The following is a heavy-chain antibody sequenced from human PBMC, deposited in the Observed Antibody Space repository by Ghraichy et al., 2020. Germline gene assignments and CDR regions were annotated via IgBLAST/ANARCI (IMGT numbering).Heavy chain of an antibody. CDR1: GGSFSGYY. CDR2: INHSGST. CDR3: ARGQAPIRY. Sequence: SETLSLTCAVYGGSFSGYYWSWIRQPPGKGLEWIGEINHSGSTNYNPSLKSRVTISVDTSKNQFSLKLSSVAAADTAVYYCARGQAPIRYWGQGTLVTVS. J-gene: IGHJ4*02. V-gene: IGHV4-34*01.